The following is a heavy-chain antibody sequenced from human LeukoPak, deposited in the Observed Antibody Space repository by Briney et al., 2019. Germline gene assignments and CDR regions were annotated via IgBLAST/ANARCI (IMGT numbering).Heavy chain of an antibody. Sequence: GGSPRLSCAASGFTFSDYYMSWIRQAPGKGLEWVSYISSSSSYTNYADSVKGRFTISRDNAKNSLYLQMNSLRAEDTAVYYCARDRVGATVGMDVWGQGTTVTVSS. J-gene: IGHJ6*02. CDR3: ARDRVGATVGMDV. D-gene: IGHD1-26*01. V-gene: IGHV3-11*06. CDR2: ISSSSSYT. CDR1: GFTFSDYY.